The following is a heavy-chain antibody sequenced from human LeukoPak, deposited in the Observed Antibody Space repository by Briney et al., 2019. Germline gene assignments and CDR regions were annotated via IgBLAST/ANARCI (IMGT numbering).Heavy chain of an antibody. CDR2: IYSGGST. J-gene: IGHJ4*02. CDR3: ARDFCSAGSCYPDN. CDR1: GFTVSSNY. V-gene: IGHV3-66*01. Sequence: GGSLRLSCAASGFTVSSNYMSWVRQAPGKGLEWVSVIYSGGSTYYADSVKGRFTISRDNSKNTLYLQMNSLRVEDTAVYYCARDFCSAGSCYPDNWGQGTLVTVSS. D-gene: IGHD2-15*01.